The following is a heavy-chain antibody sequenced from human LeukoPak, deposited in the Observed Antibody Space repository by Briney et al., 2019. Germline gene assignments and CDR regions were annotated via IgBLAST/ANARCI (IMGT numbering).Heavy chain of an antibody. J-gene: IGHJ6*02. Sequence: GESLKISCKGSGYSFTSCWIGWVRQMPGKGLEWMGIIYPGDSDTRYSPSFQGQVTISADKSISTAYLQWSSLKASDTAMYYCARREAAAGRNYYYGMDVWGQGTTVTVSS. CDR1: GYSFTSCW. V-gene: IGHV5-51*01. CDR3: ARREAAAGRNYYYGMDV. D-gene: IGHD6-13*01. CDR2: IYPGDSDT.